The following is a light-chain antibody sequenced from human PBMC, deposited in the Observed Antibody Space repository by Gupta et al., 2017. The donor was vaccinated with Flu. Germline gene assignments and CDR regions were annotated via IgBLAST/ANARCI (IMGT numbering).Light chain of an antibody. CDR2: STS. J-gene: IGKJ4*01. V-gene: IGKV1-39*01. CDR3: QQSNTFPLT. Sequence: PSSLSASPGERATLSCRASQYISTYLNWYHQKPGRAPTLLIYSTSHLHRGVPARFSGSGSGTKFTLTISSLQFEDFAAYYCQQSNTFPLTFGRGTKVEIK. CDR1: QYISTY.